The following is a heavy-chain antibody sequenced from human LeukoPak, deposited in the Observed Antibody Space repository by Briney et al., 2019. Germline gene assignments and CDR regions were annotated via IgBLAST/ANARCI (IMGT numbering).Heavy chain of an antibody. CDR2: ISSSSSYI. Sequence: GGSLRLSCAASGFTFSSYSMNWVRQAPGKGLEWVSSISSSSSYIYYADSVKGRFTMSRDNSKNTLYLQMNSLRAEDTAVYYCASPPILRYFDWLTPAFDYWGQGTLVTVSS. CDR3: ASPPILRYFDWLTPAFDY. CDR1: GFTFSSYS. D-gene: IGHD3-9*01. V-gene: IGHV3-21*04. J-gene: IGHJ4*02.